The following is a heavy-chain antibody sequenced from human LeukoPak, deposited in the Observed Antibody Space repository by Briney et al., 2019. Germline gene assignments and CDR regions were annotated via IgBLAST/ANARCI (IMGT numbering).Heavy chain of an antibody. CDR2: IHGKNEGGTT. J-gene: IGHJ6*02. CDR1: GYSFSSYG. CDR3: TTGLGSSWQYYYYAIDV. Sequence: GSLRLSCAASGYSFSSYGMHWVRQAPGKGLEWVGSIHGKNEGGTTDYAAPVKGRFSISRDDSISTLYLQMDSLKTDDTGVYYCTTGLGSSWQYYYYAIDVWGLGTTVTVSS. V-gene: IGHV3-15*01. D-gene: IGHD6-13*01.